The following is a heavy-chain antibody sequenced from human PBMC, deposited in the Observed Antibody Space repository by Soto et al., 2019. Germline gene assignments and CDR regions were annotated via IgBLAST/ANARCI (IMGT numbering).Heavy chain of an antibody. CDR3: GRDKAVRTVTGVHYFAY. Sequence: VRLVQSGTEVKKPGASVKVTCKPSGYSFTSFGISWMRQAPGQGLEWLGWASPYNGNTYSAQSLQRRLTMTTDTARGTAYKELTGPTNNSPAAYYCGRDKAVRTVTGVHYFAYRGLGTMVAVS. J-gene: IGHJ4*01. CDR2: ASPYNGNT. D-gene: IGHD3-9*01. V-gene: IGHV1-18*01. CDR1: GYSFTSFG.